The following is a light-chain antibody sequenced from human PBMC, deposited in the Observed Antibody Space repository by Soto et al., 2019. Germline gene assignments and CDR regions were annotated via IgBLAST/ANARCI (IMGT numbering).Light chain of an antibody. Sequence: QSALTQPASVSGSPGQSITISCTGTNSVVGGYNYVSWYQQHPGKAPKLMIYDVSNRPSGVSNRFSGSKSGNTASLTISGLQAEDDADYYCSSYTSSSTPLVFGGGTKVTVL. J-gene: IGLJ2*01. CDR3: SSYTSSSTPLV. CDR2: DVS. V-gene: IGLV2-14*01. CDR1: NSVVGGYNY.